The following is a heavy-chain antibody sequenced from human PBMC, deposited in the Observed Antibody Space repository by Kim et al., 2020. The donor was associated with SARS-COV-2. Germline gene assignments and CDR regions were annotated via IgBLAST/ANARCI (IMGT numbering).Heavy chain of an antibody. CDR1: GYSFTSYW. J-gene: IGHJ6*02. CDR3: ARQQPPAMVDYYYYYGMDV. CDR2: IYPGDSDT. V-gene: IGHV5-51*01. D-gene: IGHD5-18*01. Sequence: GESLKISCKGSGYSFTSYWIGWVRQMPGKGLEWMGIIYPGDSDTRYSPSFQGQVTISADKSISTAYLQWSSLKASDTAMYYCARQQPPAMVDYYYYYGMDVWGQGTTVTVSS.